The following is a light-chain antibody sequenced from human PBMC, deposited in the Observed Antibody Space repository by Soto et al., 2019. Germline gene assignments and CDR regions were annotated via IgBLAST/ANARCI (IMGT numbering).Light chain of an antibody. J-gene: IGKJ5*01. CDR3: QQRSNWIT. CDR2: GAF. CDR1: QSVSSSY. V-gene: IGKV3D-20*02. Sequence: EIVLTQSPGTLSLSPGERATLTCRASQSVSSSYLAWYQQKPGQAPRLLIYGAFNRATGIPDRFSGSGSGTDFTLTFSRLEPEDFAVYYCQQRSNWITFGQGTRLEI.